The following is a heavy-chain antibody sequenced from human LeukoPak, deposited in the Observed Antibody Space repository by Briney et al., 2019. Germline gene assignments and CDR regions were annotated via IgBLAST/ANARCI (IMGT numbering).Heavy chain of an antibody. V-gene: IGHV3-30*07. CDR3: AKGATGLRIVGDD. CDR1: GFTFSSYA. J-gene: IGHJ4*02. D-gene: IGHD2-15*01. Sequence: GRSLRLSCAASGFTFSSYAMHWVRQAPGKGLEWVALISYHGDITYYADSVKGRFTISRDNSKNMLYLQMNSLRAEDTAVYYCAKGATGLRIVGDDWGQGTLVTVSS. CDR2: ISYHGDIT.